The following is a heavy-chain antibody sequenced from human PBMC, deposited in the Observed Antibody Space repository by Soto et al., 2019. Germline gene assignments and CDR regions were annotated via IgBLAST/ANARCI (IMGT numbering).Heavy chain of an antibody. Sequence: SEMLSFTCTVSSGSIRSYYWRLIRQPQGKGLECIGYIYYSGSTNYNPCLKSRVTISVDTSKTTLYLQMDSLKTEDTAVYYCNTIRRTVTSNCLLDRWGQGALITVSS. V-gene: IGHV4-59*03. J-gene: IGHJ5*02. CDR3: NTIRRTVTSNCLLDR. D-gene: IGHD4-17*01. CDR2: IYYSGST. CDR1: SGSIRSYY.